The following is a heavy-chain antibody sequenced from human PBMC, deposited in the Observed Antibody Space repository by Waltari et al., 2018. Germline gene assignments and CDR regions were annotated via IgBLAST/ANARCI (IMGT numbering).Heavy chain of an antibody. J-gene: IGHJ6*02. CDR1: GLTLNRHW. D-gene: IGHD6-13*01. Sequence: EEQLVESGGGLVQPGESLRRSCAASGLTLNRHWMDWVRQAPGKVLVWFSRINSDGSSTIYAESVKGRFTISRDNAKNTLYVQMNRLRAEDTAVYYCARVATKTYSSPVPGRPYYYGMDVWGQGTTVTVSS. CDR3: ARVATKTYSSPVPGRPYYYGMDV. V-gene: IGHV3-74*01. CDR2: INSDGSST.